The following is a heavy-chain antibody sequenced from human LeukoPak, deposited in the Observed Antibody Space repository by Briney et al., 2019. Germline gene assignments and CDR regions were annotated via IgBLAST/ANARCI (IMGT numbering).Heavy chain of an antibody. Sequence: ASVKVSFKASGYIFTSYFMHWVRQAPGQGLEWMGLINPSGGSTRYAQKFPGRVTMTRDMSTSTVYMELSSLRSEDTAVYYCARALPHRRLMDTTMEQHWFDPWGQGTLVTVSS. J-gene: IGHJ5*02. D-gene: IGHD5-18*01. V-gene: IGHV1-46*01. CDR1: GYIFTSYF. CDR2: INPSGGST. CDR3: ARALPHRRLMDTTMEQHWFDP.